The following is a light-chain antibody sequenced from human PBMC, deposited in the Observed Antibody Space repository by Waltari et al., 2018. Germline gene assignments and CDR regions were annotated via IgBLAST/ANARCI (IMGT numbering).Light chain of an antibody. CDR2: DVT. V-gene: IGLV2-11*01. CDR3: CSYAGRYKLI. J-gene: IGLJ2*01. Sequence: QSVLTQPRSVSGSPGQSVTISCTGTSSDFGGYDWVTWYQQYPAKAPKLILYDVTKRPSGVPDRFSGSKSGKPASLTISGLQADDEADYYCCSYAGRYKLIFGGGSTLTVL. CDR1: SSDFGGYDW.